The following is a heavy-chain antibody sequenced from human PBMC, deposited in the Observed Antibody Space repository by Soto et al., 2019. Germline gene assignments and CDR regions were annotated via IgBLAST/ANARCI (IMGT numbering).Heavy chain of an antibody. CDR2: IIPIFGTT. D-gene: IGHD3-22*01. V-gene: IGHV1-69*06. J-gene: IGHJ3*02. CDR3: ARDTAELSYSDPSRAFDI. CDR1: GDTFKSHA. Sequence: QEQLVQSGTEVKKPGSSVKVSCKASGDTFKSHAISWVRQAPGQGLEWMGVIIPIFGTTNYAQKFRGRVTITADKSTNIAYMEMSSLRSEDSAVYYCARDTAELSYSDPSRAFDIWGQGTMLTVSS.